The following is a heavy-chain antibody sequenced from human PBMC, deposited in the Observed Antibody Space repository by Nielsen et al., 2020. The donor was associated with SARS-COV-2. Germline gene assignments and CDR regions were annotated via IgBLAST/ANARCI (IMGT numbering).Heavy chain of an antibody. CDR2: ISYDGSNK. Sequence: GGSLRLSCAASGFTFSSYAMHWVRQAPGKGLEWVAVISYDGSNKYYADSVKGRFTISRDNSKNTLYLQMNSLRAEDTAVYYCARALGAYGYFDYWGQGTRSPSPQ. CDR1: GFTFSSYA. J-gene: IGHJ4*02. D-gene: IGHD1-26*01. CDR3: ARALGAYGYFDY. V-gene: IGHV3-30-3*01.